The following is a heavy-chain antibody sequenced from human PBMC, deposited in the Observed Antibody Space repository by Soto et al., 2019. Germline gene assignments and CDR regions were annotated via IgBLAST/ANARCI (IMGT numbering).Heavy chain of an antibody. J-gene: IGHJ4*02. D-gene: IGHD6-19*01. CDR1: GGSISSYY. CDR2: IYYSGST. CDR3: ASLAVAGTNYFDY. V-gene: IGHV4-59*01. Sequence: PSETLSLTFTVSGGSISSYYWSWIRQPPGKGLEWIGYIYYSGSTNYNPSLKSRVTISVDTSKNQFSLKLSSVTAADTAVYYCASLAVAGTNYFDYWGQGTLVTVSS.